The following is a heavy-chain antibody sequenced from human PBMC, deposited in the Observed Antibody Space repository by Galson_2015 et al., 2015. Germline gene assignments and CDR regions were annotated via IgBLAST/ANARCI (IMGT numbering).Heavy chain of an antibody. Sequence: SLRLSCAASGFTFSAYTMSWIRQAPGKGLEWVTVISIDGRNTYYADPVKGRFTISRDNSKNTLFLQMNGLTAEDTAVYYCVKAHETSGWNRGPGYWGQGTLVTVSS. CDR3: VKAHETSGWNRGPGY. D-gene: IGHD6-19*01. CDR2: ISIDGRNT. V-gene: IGHV3-23*01. J-gene: IGHJ4*02. CDR1: GFTFSAYT.